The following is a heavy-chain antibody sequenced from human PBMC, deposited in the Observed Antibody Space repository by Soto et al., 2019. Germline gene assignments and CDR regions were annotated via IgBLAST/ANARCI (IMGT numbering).Heavy chain of an antibody. CDR1: GFTFSSYA. J-gene: IGHJ4*02. V-gene: IGHV3-23*01. CDR3: AKTDSSGYYYARYFNSL. CDR2: ISGSGGST. Sequence: EVQLLESGGGLVQPGGSLRLSCAASGFTFSSYAMSWVRQAPGKGLEWVSAISGSGGSTYYADSVKGRFTISRDNSKNTLYLQMNSLRAEDTAVYYCAKTDSSGYYYARYFNSLWGQGTLVTVSS. D-gene: IGHD3-22*01.